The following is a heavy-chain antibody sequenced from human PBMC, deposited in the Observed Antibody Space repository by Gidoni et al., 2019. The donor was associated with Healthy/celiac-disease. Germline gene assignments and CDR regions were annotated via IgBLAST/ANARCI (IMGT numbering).Heavy chain of an antibody. CDR1: GGSISSGGYP. J-gene: IGHJ6*02. CDR3: ARAAAAYYGMDV. D-gene: IGHD6-13*01. V-gene: IGHV4-30-2*01. CDR2: IYHSGST. Sequence: QLQLQESGSGLVQPSQTLSLTCAAPGGSISSGGYPWSWIRQPPGKGLEWIGYIYHSGSTYYNPSLKSRVTISVDRSKNQFSLKLSSVTAADTAVYYCARAAAAYYGMDVWGQGTTVTVSS.